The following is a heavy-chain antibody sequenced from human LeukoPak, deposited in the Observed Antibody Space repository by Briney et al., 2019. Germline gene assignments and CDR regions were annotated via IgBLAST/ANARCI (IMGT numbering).Heavy chain of an antibody. CDR3: ASLHLRGY. Sequence: PSETLSLTCTVSGGSISSSSYYWGWIRQPPGKGLEWIGSIYYSGCTYYNPSLKSRVTISVDTSKNQFSLKLSSVTAADTAVYYCASLHLRGYWGQGTLVTVSS. CDR2: IYYSGCT. V-gene: IGHV4-39*01. J-gene: IGHJ4*02. CDR1: GGSISSSSYY. D-gene: IGHD4-11*01.